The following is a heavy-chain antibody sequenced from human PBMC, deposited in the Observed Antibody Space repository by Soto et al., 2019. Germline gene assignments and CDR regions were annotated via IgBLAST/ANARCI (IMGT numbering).Heavy chain of an antibody. Sequence: DSVKVSCQASGYTLTSYYLHWLRQAPGQGPAWMGIINPSGGITNDAQKFQDRVTMNSDTSTSTVYMELSSLRSEDTDGYYCARGISTTRYDADSGMAVWGQGTTVTVSS. CDR2: INPSGGIT. J-gene: IGHJ6*02. V-gene: IGHV1-46*01. CDR1: GYTLTSYY. D-gene: IGHD1-1*01. CDR3: ARGISTTRYDADSGMAV.